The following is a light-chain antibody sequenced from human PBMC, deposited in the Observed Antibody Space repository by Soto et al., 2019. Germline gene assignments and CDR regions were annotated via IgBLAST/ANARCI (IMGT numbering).Light chain of an antibody. CDR2: N. CDR1: SSNIGAGYD. Sequence: QSVLTQPPSVSGAPGQRVTISCTGSSSNIGAGYDVHWYQHLPGTAPKLLIYNNRPSGVPDRFSGSKSGTSASLAITGLQAEDEADYYCQSYDSSLSGVVFGGGTKVTVL. CDR3: QSYDSSLSGVV. V-gene: IGLV1-40*01. J-gene: IGLJ2*01.